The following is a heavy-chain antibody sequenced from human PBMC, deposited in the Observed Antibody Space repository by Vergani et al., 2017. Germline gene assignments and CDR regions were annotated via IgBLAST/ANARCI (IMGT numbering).Heavy chain of an antibody. CDR1: GGSISSGSYY. Sequence: QVQLQESGPGLVKPSQTLSLTCTVSGGSISSGSYYWSWIRQPPGKGLEWIGYIYYSGSTNYNPSLKSRVTISVDTSKNQFSLKLSSVTAADTAVYYCAREAYYYDSSGYYYPGGGVDYWGQGTLVTVSS. J-gene: IGHJ4*02. CDR2: IYYSGST. CDR3: AREAYYYDSSGYYYPGGGVDY. V-gene: IGHV4-61*01. D-gene: IGHD3-22*01.